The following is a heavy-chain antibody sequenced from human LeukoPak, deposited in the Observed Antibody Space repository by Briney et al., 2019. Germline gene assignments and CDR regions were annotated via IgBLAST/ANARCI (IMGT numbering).Heavy chain of an antibody. J-gene: IGHJ4*02. D-gene: IGHD4-11*01. CDR1: GGSFSGYY. CDR2: INHSGST. V-gene: IGHV4-34*01. CDR3: ARVGTTVTTMYYFDY. Sequence: PSETLSLTCAVYGGSFSGYYCSWIRQPPGKGLEWIGEINHSGSTNYNPSLKSRVTISVDTSKNQFSLKLSSVTAADTAVYYCARVGTTVTTMYYFDYWGQGTLVTVSS.